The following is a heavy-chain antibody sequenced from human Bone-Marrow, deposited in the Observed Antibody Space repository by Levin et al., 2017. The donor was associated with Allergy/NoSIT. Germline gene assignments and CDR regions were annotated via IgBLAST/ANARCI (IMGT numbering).Heavy chain of an antibody. J-gene: IGHJ4*02. CDR2: ISYDGSNT. Sequence: SGESLKISCAASGFTFSSYAMSWVRQAPGKGLEWITLISYDGSNTYYADSVKGRFTISRDNSGNTLYLQMNSLIPQDAGVYYCAREGDNNDWFRFEYWGLGTLVTVSS. CDR3: AREGDNNDWFRFEY. CDR1: GFTFSSYA. D-gene: IGHD3-9*01. V-gene: IGHV3-30-3*01.